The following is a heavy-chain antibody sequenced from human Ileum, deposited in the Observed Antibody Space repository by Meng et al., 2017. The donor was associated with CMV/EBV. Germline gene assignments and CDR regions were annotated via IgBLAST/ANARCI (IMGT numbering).Heavy chain of an antibody. Sequence: QVQLVQSGSELKEPGASVKVSCKTSGYSFSSYGINWVREAPGHRLEWMGWIETKNGNPAYAPEFTGRFVFSMDTSVSTAYLEISSLRAEDTAVYYCTRGAGAHTAKYDFWGRGTLVTVSS. J-gene: IGHJ4*02. CDR3: TRGAGAHTAKYDF. CDR1: GYSFSSYG. V-gene: IGHV7-4-1*02. CDR2: IETKNGNP. D-gene: IGHD5-18*01.